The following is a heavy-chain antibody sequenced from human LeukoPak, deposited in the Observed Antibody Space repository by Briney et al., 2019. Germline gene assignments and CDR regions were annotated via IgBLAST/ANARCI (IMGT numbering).Heavy chain of an antibody. CDR2: INPNSGGT. CDR3: ARGRMVRGVDFDY. J-gene: IGHJ4*02. V-gene: IGHV1-2*04. Sequence: ASVKVSCKASGYTFTGYYMHWVRQAPGQGLEWMGWINPNSGGTNYAQKFQGWVTMTRDTSISTAYMELSRLRSDDTAVYYCARGRMVRGVDFDYWGQGTLVTVSS. CDR1: GYTFTGYY. D-gene: IGHD3-10*01.